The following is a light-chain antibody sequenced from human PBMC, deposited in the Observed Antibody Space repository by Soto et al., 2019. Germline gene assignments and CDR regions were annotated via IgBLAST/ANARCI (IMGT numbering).Light chain of an antibody. CDR3: SSYAGTNNLL. CDR2: EVS. CDR1: SSDVGTYKY. V-gene: IGLV2-8*01. J-gene: IGLJ2*01. Sequence: QSALTQPPSASGSPGQSVTISCTGTSSDVGTYKYVSWYQQHPGKAPKLMIYEVSRRPSGVTDRFSGSKSGNTASLTVSGLQAEDEADYYCSSYAGTNNLLFGGGTKVTVL.